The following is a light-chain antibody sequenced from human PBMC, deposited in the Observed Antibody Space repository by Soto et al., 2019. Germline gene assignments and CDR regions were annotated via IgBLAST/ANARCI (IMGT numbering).Light chain of an antibody. CDR3: SSYSSNSTLYV. CDR1: SSDVGGYNY. J-gene: IGLJ1*01. CDR2: EVS. Sequence: QSVLTQPASVSGSPGQSITISCTGTSSDVGGYNYVSWFQQHPGKAPKLMIFEVSDRPSGISNRFSGSKSGNTASLTIYGLQAEDEADYYCSSYSSNSTLYVFGTGTKLTV. V-gene: IGLV2-14*01.